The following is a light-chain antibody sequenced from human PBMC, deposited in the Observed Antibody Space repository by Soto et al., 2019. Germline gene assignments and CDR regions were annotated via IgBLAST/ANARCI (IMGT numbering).Light chain of an antibody. CDR1: SSDVGGYNF. V-gene: IGLV2-14*01. CDR3: SSYTSSSTLV. CDR2: DVT. J-gene: IGLJ1*01. Sequence: QLVLTQPASVSGTPGQSITIACTGTSSDVGGYNFVSWYQQHPGKAPKLMIYDVTIRPSGVSSRFSGSKSGNTASLTISGLQAEDEADYYCSSYTSSSTLVFGTGTKLTVL.